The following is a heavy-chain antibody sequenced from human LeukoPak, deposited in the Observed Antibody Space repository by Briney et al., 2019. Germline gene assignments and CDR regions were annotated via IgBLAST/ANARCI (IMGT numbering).Heavy chain of an antibody. CDR2: ISSRSSTI. CDR1: GFTFSTYS. Sequence: PGGSLRLSCAASGFTFSTYSMTWVRQAPGKGLEWVSYISSRSSTIYYADSVKGRFTISRDNAKNSLYLQMNSLRAEDTAVYYCXXXLHYYDSGGYYYPDAFDIWGQGTMVTVSS. D-gene: IGHD3-22*01. CDR3: XXXLHYYDSGGYYYPDAFDI. V-gene: IGHV3-48*01. J-gene: IGHJ3*02.